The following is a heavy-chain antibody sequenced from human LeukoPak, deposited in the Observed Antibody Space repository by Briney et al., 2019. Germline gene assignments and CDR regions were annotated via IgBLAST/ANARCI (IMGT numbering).Heavy chain of an antibody. CDR2: IYPRDSDT. CDR1: GYSFTSSW. Sequence: GESLKISCQAFGYSFTSSWIGWVRQRPGKGLEWMGIIYPRDSDTRYSPSFQGKVTISVDKSISTAYLQWSSLKASDTAMYYCGRQGDYFDSWGQGTLVTVSS. V-gene: IGHV5-51*01. J-gene: IGHJ4*02. CDR3: GRQGDYFDS.